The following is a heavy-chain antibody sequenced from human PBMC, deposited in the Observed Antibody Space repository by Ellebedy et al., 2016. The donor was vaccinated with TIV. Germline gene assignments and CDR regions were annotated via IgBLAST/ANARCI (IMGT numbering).Heavy chain of an antibody. J-gene: IGHJ4*02. Sequence: SETLSLTXAVSGGSIRSRAYYWNWVRQHPGKGLEWVGYIYYSGSTYYNPSLKSRLTMSVDTSKNQFSLKLSSVTATDTTVYYCASGRYSSSGDYWGQGTLVTVSS. CDR3: ASGRYSSSGDY. D-gene: IGHD6-6*01. CDR1: GGSIRSRAYY. CDR2: IYYSGST. V-gene: IGHV4-31*11.